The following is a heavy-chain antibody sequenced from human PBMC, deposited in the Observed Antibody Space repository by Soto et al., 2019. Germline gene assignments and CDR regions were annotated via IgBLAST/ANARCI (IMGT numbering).Heavy chain of an antibody. J-gene: IGHJ4*02. CDR3: ARVRSNLFDY. Sequence: SETLSLTCTVSGDSISTFYWNWTRQPPGKGLEWIGYIHYSGSTNYNPSLKSQVIISVDTSKNQFSLKLSSVTAADTAVYFCARVRSNLFDYWGQGTLVTVSS. CDR2: IHYSGST. D-gene: IGHD3-3*01. CDR1: GDSISTFY. V-gene: IGHV4-59*01.